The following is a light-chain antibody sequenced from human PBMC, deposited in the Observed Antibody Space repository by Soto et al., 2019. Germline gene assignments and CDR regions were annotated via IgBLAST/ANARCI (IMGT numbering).Light chain of an antibody. J-gene: IGKJ1*01. CDR2: AAS. V-gene: IGKV1-39*01. Sequence: IQMTQAPSSLPASVGDRVTITGLASQTIANYLNWYQQRPGKAPNLLISAASTLQSGVPSRFSGSGSGTDFTLTITSLQPEDFATYYCQQSYNTPRTFGQGTKVDIK. CDR3: QQSYNTPRT. CDR1: QTIANY.